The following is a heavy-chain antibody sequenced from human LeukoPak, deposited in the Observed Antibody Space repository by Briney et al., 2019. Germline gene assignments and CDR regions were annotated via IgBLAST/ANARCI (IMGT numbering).Heavy chain of an antibody. CDR1: GGSIRSSSYY. J-gene: IGHJ4*02. CDR2: VYYSRST. Sequence: SETLSLTCAVSGGSIRSSSYYWGWIRQPPGRGLEWIGTVYYSRSTYYNPSLKSRVTISVDTSKNQFSLKLSSVTAADTAVYYCARVIEAFDYWGQGTLVTVSS. CDR3: ARVIEAFDY. V-gene: IGHV4-39*07. D-gene: IGHD5-24*01.